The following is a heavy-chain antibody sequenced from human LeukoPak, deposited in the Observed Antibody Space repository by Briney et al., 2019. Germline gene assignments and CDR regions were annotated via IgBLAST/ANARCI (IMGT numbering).Heavy chain of an antibody. CDR2: ISGYNGNT. Sequence: ASVKVSCKASGYTFTSYGISWVRQAPGQGLEWMGWISGYNGNTNYAQKLQGRVTMTTDTSTSTAYMELRSLRSDDTAVYYCARDSITMVRGVTGHWYFDLWGRGTLVTVSS. V-gene: IGHV1-18*01. J-gene: IGHJ2*01. D-gene: IGHD3-10*01. CDR3: ARDSITMVRGVTGHWYFDL. CDR1: GYTFTSYG.